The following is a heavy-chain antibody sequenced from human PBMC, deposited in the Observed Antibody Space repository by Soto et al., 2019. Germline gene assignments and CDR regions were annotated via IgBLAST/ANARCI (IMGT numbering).Heavy chain of an antibody. Sequence: ASVKVSCKASGYTFTSYFITWVRQAPGQGLDWMGWISAYNGNTNYAQMLQGRVTMTTDTSTATGYMEMRSLESDDTAVYYCARQNYYSGMDVWGQGTTVTVSS. CDR1: GYTFTSYF. CDR3: ARQNYYSGMDV. CDR2: ISAYNGNT. V-gene: IGHV1-18*01. J-gene: IGHJ6*02.